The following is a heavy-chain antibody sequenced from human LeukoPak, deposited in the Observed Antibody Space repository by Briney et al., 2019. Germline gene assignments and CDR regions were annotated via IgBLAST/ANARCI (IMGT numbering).Heavy chain of an antibody. CDR2: ISSSSSTI. CDR1: GFTFSSYS. V-gene: IGHV3-48*01. J-gene: IGHJ4*02. D-gene: IGHD3-22*01. CDR3: ARAPYYYDSSGYPY. Sequence: GGSLRLSCAASGFTFSSYSMNWVRQAPGKGLEWVSYISSSSSTIYYADSVKGRFTISRDNAKNSLYLQMNSLRAEDTAVYYCARAPYYYDSSGYPYWGQGTLVSVS.